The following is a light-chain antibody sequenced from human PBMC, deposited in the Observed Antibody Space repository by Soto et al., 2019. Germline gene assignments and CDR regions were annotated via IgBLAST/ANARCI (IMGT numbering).Light chain of an antibody. CDR2: DAS. CDR1: QSITTW. V-gene: IGKV1-5*01. Sequence: DIQLTQSPSTLSASVGDRVFLTCRASQSITTWLAWYQQKPAKAPKLLIYDASSLESGVPSRLSGSGSGTEFTLTISSLQPDDFATYYCQQYNDYWTFGQGTKVDI. J-gene: IGKJ1*01. CDR3: QQYNDYWT.